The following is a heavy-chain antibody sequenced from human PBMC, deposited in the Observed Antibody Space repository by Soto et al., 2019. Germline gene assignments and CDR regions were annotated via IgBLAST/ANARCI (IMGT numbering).Heavy chain of an antibody. CDR3: ARVKGGTTRRAFDS. D-gene: IGHD1-7*01. J-gene: IGHJ4*02. Sequence: TSETLSLTCTVSGDSISSGGYYWSWIRQHPGKGLEWIGYIYDNGGAYYSPSLKGRVVISVDRSENQFSLRLSSVTAADTAVYYCARVKGGTTRRAFDSWGQGTLVTV. CDR1: GDSISSGGYY. CDR2: IYDNGGA. V-gene: IGHV4-31*03.